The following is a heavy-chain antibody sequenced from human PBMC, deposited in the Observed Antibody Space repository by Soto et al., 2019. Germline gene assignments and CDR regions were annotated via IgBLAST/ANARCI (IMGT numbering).Heavy chain of an antibody. CDR1: GFTFSLYP. Sequence: EVKVLESGGGLVQPGGSLRLSRATSGFTFSLYPMNWVRQAPGKGLEWVSGISAGGDSTYYADSVKGRFTIFRDNSKNSVYLQMNSLRVEDTAVYYCARRVWGQGTLVTVSS. J-gene: IGHJ4*02. V-gene: IGHV3-23*01. CDR3: ARRV. CDR2: ISAGGDST.